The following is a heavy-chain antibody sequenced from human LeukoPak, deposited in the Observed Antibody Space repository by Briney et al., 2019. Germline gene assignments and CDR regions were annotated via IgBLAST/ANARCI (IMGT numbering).Heavy chain of an antibody. D-gene: IGHD1-26*01. J-gene: IGHJ4*02. CDR3: AREEALGSGSFDY. Sequence: PSETLSLTCTVSGGSISTYYWSWIRQPPGKGLEWIGYIYYSGSTSYNPSLKSRATISVDTSKNQFSLKLSSVTAADTAVYYCAREEALGSGSFDYWGQGTLVTVSS. CDR2: IYYSGST. CDR1: GGSISTYY. V-gene: IGHV4-59*01.